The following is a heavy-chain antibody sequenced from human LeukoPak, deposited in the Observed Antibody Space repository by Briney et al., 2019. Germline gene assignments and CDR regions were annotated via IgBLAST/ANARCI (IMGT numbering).Heavy chain of an antibody. J-gene: IGHJ4*02. CDR3: SNGDSFYFEY. D-gene: IGHD2-21*01. CDR1: GFTFSSYG. CDR2: ISHDGSSI. V-gene: IGHV3-30*18. Sequence: GRSLRLSCVASGFTFSSYGMHWVRQAPGKGLEWVAVISHDGSSIFYADSVKGRFSISRDNSKNTLYLQMDSLRAEDTAVYYCSNGDSFYFEYWGQGTLLTVSS.